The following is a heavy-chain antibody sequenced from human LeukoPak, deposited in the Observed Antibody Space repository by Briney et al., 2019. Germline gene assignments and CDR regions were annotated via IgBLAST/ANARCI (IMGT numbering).Heavy chain of an antibody. CDR3: ATHGGNSERSD. D-gene: IGHD4-23*01. CDR1: GYTFTRYG. J-gene: IGHJ4*02. V-gene: IGHV1-18*01. CDR2: ISAYNGKT. Sequence: ASVKVSCKASGYTFTRYGISWVRQAPGQGLEWLGWISAYNGKTDYAQNVQARVTLSTDTSTSTAYMELSSLRSEDTAVCYCATHGGNSERSDWGQGTLVTVSS.